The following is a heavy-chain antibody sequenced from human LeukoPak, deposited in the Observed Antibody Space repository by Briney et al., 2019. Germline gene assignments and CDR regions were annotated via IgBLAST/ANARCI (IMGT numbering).Heavy chain of an antibody. CDR3: ARVYYYDSSGYYYHYYYYMDV. Sequence: ASVKVSCKASGYTFTSYDINWVRQATGQGLEWMGWMNPNSGNTGYAQKFQGRVTITRNTSISTAYMELSSLRSEDTAVYYCARVYYYDSSGYYYHYYYYMDVWGKGTTVTVSS. CDR1: GYTFTSYD. J-gene: IGHJ6*03. V-gene: IGHV1-8*03. D-gene: IGHD3-22*01. CDR2: MNPNSGNT.